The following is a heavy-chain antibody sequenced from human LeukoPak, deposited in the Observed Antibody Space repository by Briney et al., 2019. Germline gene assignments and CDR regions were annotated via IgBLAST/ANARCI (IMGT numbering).Heavy chain of an antibody. Sequence: GGSLRLSCAASGFTLSGYWMSWVRQAPGTGLEWVAHIKQDGSEKYYMDSVKGRFTISRDNTKNSLYLYMNSLRGDDTAVYYCAREKRPLPSFDYWGQGTPVTVSS. CDR1: GFTLSGYW. J-gene: IGHJ4*02. CDR3: AREKRPLPSFDY. CDR2: IKQDGSEK. V-gene: IGHV3-7*01.